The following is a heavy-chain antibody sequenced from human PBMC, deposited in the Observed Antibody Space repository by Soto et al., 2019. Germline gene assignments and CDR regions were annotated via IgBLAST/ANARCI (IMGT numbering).Heavy chain of an antibody. Sequence: SETLSLTCAVSGASIGSGGWWSWVRQPPGKGLEWIAEIFHDGNTNYSPSLKSRVTISVDKSQNQFSLNVYSVTAADTAVYYCARHEGWTGPDQWGQGTLVT. CDR3: ARHEGWTGPDQ. J-gene: IGHJ5*02. CDR2: IFHDGNT. V-gene: IGHV4-4*02. CDR1: GASIGSGGW. D-gene: IGHD2-8*02.